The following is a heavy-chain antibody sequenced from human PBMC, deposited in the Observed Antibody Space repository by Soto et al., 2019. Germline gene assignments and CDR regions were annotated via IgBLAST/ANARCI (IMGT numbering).Heavy chain of an antibody. V-gene: IGHV3-30*18. D-gene: IGHD2-2*01. J-gene: IGHJ6*02. Sequence: PGGSLRLSCAASGFTFSSYGMHWVRQAPGKGLEWVAVISYDGSNKYYADSVKGRFTISRDNSKNTLYLQMNSLRAEDTAVYYCAKALGLYCISTSCYGMDVWGQGTTVTVSS. CDR3: AKALGLYCISTSCYGMDV. CDR1: GFTFSSYG. CDR2: ISYDGSNK.